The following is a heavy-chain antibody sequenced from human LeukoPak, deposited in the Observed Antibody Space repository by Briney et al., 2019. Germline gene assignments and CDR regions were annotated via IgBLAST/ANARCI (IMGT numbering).Heavy chain of an antibody. J-gene: IGHJ4*02. V-gene: IGHV3-30*02. D-gene: IGHD3-3*01. Sequence: GGSLRLSCAASGFTFSSYAMSWVRQAPGKGLEWVAFIRYDGSNKYYADSVKGRFTISRDNSKNTLYLQMNSLRAEDTAVYYCAKESIFGVVIISMGFDYWGQGTLVTVSS. CDR1: GFTFSSYA. CDR3: AKESIFGVVIISMGFDY. CDR2: IRYDGSNK.